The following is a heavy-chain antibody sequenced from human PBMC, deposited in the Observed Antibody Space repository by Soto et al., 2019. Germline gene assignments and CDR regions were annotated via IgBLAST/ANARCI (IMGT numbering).Heavy chain of an antibody. D-gene: IGHD6-13*01. V-gene: IGHV3-7*03. J-gene: IGHJ6*02. CDR2: IKQDGSEK. CDR1: GFTFSSYW. CDR3: AIHPVRGAYSSSWYSYYYYYGMDV. Sequence: GGSLRLSCAASGFTFSSYWMSWVRQAPGKGLEWVANIKQDGSEKYYVDSVKGRFTISRDNAKNALDLQMNSLRAEDTAVYYCAIHPVRGAYSSSWYSYYYYYGMDVWGQGTTVTVSS.